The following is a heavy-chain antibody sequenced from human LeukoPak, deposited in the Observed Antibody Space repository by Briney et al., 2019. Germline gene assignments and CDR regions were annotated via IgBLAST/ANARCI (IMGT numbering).Heavy chain of an antibody. J-gene: IGHJ4*02. D-gene: IGHD5-12*01. Sequence: GGSLRLSCAASGFTFNNYAMSWVRQAPGKGLEWVSAICGGGGSTYYADSIKGRFTISRDNSKNTLYLQMNSLRAEDTAVYYCARGGGSGYDWGTVYWGQGTLVTVSS. V-gene: IGHV3-23*01. CDR1: GFTFNNYA. CDR3: ARGGGSGYDWGTVY. CDR2: ICGGGGST.